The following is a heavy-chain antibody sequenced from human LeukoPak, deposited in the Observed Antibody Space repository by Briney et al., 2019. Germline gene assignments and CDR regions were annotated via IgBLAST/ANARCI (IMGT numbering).Heavy chain of an antibody. V-gene: IGHV1-2*02. CDR2: INPNSGGT. CDR3: ARELTVGATEIDY. J-gene: IGHJ4*02. CDR1: GYTFTGYY. D-gene: IGHD1-26*01. Sequence: ASVKVSCKASGYTFTGYYMHWVRQAPGQGLEWMGWINPNSGGTNYAQKFQGRVTMTRDTSISTAYMELSRLRSDDTAVYYCARELTVGATEIDYWGQGTLVTVFS.